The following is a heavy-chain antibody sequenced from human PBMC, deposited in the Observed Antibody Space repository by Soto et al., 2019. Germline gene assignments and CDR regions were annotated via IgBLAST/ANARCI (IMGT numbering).Heavy chain of an antibody. Sequence: ASVKVSCKASGDTFSTYTITWMRQAPGQGLEWMGWIIPRSARTNYAQKFQGWVTMTRDASISTAYMELSSLRSDDTAVYYCATGGDYYGSPSPFDYWGQGTLVTVSS. D-gene: IGHD3-10*01. J-gene: IGHJ4*02. CDR1: GDTFSTYT. CDR2: IIPRSART. V-gene: IGHV1-2*04. CDR3: ATGGDYYGSPSPFDY.